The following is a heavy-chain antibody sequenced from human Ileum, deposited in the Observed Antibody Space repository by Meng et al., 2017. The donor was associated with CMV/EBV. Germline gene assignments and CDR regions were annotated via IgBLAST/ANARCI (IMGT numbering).Heavy chain of an antibody. V-gene: IGHV3-48*03. J-gene: IGHJ4*02. CDR1: GFTFSSYE. Sequence: GESLKISCVASGFTFSSYEMNWVRQIPGKGLEWISYISASTSAIYYAASVKGRFTISRDNVKNSLYLLMESLRADDTAIYYCVRGGSSGTLKYFDYWGQGELVNVSS. CDR2: ISASTSAI. D-gene: IGHD3-3*01. CDR3: VRGGSSGTLKYFDY.